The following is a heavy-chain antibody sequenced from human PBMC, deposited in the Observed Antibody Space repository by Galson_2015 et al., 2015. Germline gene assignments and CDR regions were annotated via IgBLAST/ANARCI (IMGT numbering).Heavy chain of an antibody. D-gene: IGHD6-19*01. CDR2: ISWNSGSI. CDR3: AKDIVEAVVGGAFET. J-gene: IGHJ3*02. Sequence: SLRLSCAASGFTFDDYAMHWVRQAPGKGLEWVSGISWNSGSIGYADSVKGRFTVSRDNAKNSLYLHMNSLRAEDTALYYCAKDIVEAVVGGAFETWGQGTIVTVSS. CDR1: GFTFDDYA. V-gene: IGHV3-9*01.